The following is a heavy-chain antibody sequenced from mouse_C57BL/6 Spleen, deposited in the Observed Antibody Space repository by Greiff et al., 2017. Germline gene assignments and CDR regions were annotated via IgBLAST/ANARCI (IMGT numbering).Heavy chain of an antibody. J-gene: IGHJ2*01. Sequence: DVKLQESGGGLVKPGGSLKLSCAASGFTISDYGMHWVRQAPEKGLEWVAYISSGSSTIYYAETVKGRFTISRDNAKNTLFRQMTSLRSEDTAMYYCARVVDYDVEYYFDYWGQGTTLTVSS. V-gene: IGHV5-17*01. D-gene: IGHD2-4*01. CDR2: ISSGSSTI. CDR1: GFTISDYG. CDR3: ARVVDYDVEYYFDY.